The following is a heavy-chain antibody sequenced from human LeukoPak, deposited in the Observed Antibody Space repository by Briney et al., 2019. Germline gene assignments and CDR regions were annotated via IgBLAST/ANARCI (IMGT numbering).Heavy chain of an antibody. J-gene: IGHJ4*02. D-gene: IGHD2-2*01. CDR1: GFTFSSNS. CDR2: ISSSSSYI. V-gene: IGHV3-21*01. CDR3: ARGESTLDY. Sequence: GGSLRSSCAASGFTFSSNSTNWVRKAPGKGREWVSSISSSSSYIYYADSVKGRFTISRDNAKNSLYLQMNSLRAEDTAVYYCARGESTLDYWGQGTLVTVSS.